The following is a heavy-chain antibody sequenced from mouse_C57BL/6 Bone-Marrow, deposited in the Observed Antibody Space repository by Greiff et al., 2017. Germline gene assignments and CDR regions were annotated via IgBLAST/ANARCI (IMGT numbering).Heavy chain of an antibody. V-gene: IGHV1-87*01. CDR2: IYPGNGDT. CDR1: GYTFTSYW. CDR3: TRSDYYSYFAY. D-gene: IGHD1-1*01. J-gene: IGHJ2*01. Sequence: VQLQQSGAELARPGASVKLSCKASGYTFTSYWMHWVKQRTGQGLEWIGAIYPGNGDTRDTQKFKGKATLTSDKSSSAAYMQLGSLASEDSSVYYCTRSDYYSYFAYWGQGTPLTVSS.